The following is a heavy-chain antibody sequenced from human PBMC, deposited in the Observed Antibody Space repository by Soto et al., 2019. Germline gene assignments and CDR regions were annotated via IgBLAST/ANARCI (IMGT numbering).Heavy chain of an antibody. CDR3: TTDQPVLRFLEWIDY. Sequence: EVQLVESGGGLVKPGGSLRLSCAASGFTFSNAWMSWVRQAPGKGLEWVGRIKSKTDGGTTDYAAPVKGRFTISRDDSKDTLNLQMNSLKTGDTAVYYGTTDQPVLRFLEWIDYWGQGTLVTVSS. V-gene: IGHV3-15*01. D-gene: IGHD3-3*01. CDR2: IKSKTDGGTT. J-gene: IGHJ4*02. CDR1: GFTFSNAW.